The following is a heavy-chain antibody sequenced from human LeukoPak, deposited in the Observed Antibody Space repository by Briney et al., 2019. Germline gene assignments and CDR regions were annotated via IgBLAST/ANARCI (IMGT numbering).Heavy chain of an antibody. CDR2: INHSGST. V-gene: IGHV4-34*01. J-gene: IGHJ6*03. CDR3: ARVGTGDFWSGYYTDYYYYMDV. Sequence: SETLSLTCAVYGGSFSGYYWSWIRQPPGKGLEWIGEINHSGSTNYNPSLKSRVTISVDTSKNQFSLKLSSVTAADTAVYYCARVGTGDFWSGYYTDYYYYMDVWGKGTTVTVSS. CDR1: GGSFSGYY. D-gene: IGHD3-3*01.